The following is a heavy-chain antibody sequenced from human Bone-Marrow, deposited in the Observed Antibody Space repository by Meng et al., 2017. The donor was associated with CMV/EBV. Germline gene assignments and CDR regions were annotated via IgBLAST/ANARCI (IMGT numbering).Heavy chain of an antibody. CDR3: ARGFKKYQLPRPSRFDP. Sequence: ASVKVSCKASGYTFTSYDINWVRQATGQGLEWMGWMNPNSGNTGYAQKFQGRVTMTRNTSISTAYMVLSSLRSEDTAVYYCARGFKKYQLPRPSRFDPWGQGTLVTVSS. D-gene: IGHD2-2*01. J-gene: IGHJ5*02. CDR2: MNPNSGNT. CDR1: GYTFTSYD. V-gene: IGHV1-8*01.